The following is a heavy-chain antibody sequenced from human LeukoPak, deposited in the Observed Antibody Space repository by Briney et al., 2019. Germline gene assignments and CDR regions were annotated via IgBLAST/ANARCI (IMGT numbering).Heavy chain of an antibody. CDR1: GFTFSSYA. CDR3: ANGGSSWPRYFDY. V-gene: IGHV3-30-3*01. J-gene: IGHJ4*02. CDR2: ISYDGSNK. Sequence: GVSLRLSCAASGFTFSSYAMHWVRQAPGKGLEWVAVISYDGSNKYYADSVKGRFTISRDNSKNTLYLQMHSLRAEDTAVYYCANGGSSWPRYFDYWGQGTLVTVSS. D-gene: IGHD6-13*01.